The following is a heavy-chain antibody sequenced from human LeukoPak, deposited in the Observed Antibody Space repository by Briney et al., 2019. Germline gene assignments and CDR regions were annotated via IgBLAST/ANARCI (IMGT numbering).Heavy chain of an antibody. J-gene: IGHJ4*02. CDR3: ARFSIVGATGYYFDD. CDR2: IYPDISDT. CDR1: EYSFSNYW. Sequence: GESLKISCKGDEYSFSNYWIGGARQMTGKGLEWRGIIYPDISDTHYSPSFQGHVTISHDTSLNTAYLQWCGLQASDPAIYYCARFSIVGATGYYFDDWGQGTLVTLYS. V-gene: IGHV5-51*01. D-gene: IGHD1-26*01.